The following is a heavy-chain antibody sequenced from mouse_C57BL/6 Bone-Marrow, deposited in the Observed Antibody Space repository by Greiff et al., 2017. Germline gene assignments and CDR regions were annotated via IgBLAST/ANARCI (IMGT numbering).Heavy chain of an antibody. D-gene: IGHD2-1*01. V-gene: IGHV1-15*01. CDR3: TREGGYGNLDY. J-gene: IGHJ2*01. Sequence: QVQLKESGAELVRPGASVTLSCKASGYTFTDYEMHWVKQTPVHGLEWIGAIDPETGGTAYNQKFKGKAILTADKSSSTAYMELRSLTSEDSAVYYCTREGGYGNLDYWGQGTTLTVSS. CDR2: IDPETGGT. CDR1: GYTFTDYE.